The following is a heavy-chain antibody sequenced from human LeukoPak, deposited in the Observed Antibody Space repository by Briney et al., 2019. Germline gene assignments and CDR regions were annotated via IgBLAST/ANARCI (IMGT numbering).Heavy chain of an antibody. D-gene: IGHD4-11*01. V-gene: IGHV4-30-2*01. J-gene: IGHJ4*02. Sequence: SETLSLTCTVSGGSISSGGYYWSWIRQPPGKGLEWIGYIYHSGSTYYNPSLKSRVTISVDRSKNQFSLKLSSVTAADTAVYYCARGIVGMTTVTTAPGAFDYWGQGTLVTVSS. CDR1: GGSISSGGYY. CDR3: ARGIVGMTTVTTAPGAFDY. CDR2: IYHSGST.